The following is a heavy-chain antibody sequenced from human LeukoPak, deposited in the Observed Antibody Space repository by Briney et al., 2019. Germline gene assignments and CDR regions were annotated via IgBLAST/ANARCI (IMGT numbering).Heavy chain of an antibody. Sequence: GSSLRLSCSASGLTFSSYVMHWVRRAPGKGLEWVAVISYDGSNKYYADSVKGRFTISRDNSKNTLYLQMNSLRAEDTAVYYCAKGRLRTQTIAQNYFDYWGQGTLVTVSS. J-gene: IGHJ4*02. CDR1: GLTFSSYV. D-gene: IGHD1-14*01. CDR2: ISYDGSNK. V-gene: IGHV3-30*18. CDR3: AKGRLRTQTIAQNYFDY.